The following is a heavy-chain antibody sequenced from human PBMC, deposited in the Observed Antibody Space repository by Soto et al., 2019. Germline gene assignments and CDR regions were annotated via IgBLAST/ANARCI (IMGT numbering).Heavy chain of an antibody. CDR3: ATDKKYYRSGSHVHRN. J-gene: IGHJ1*01. Sequence: GASVKVSCKVSGYTLTELSMHWVRQAPGKGLEWMGGFDPEDGEIIYAQKFQDRVTMTEDTSTDTAYIDLSSLTSEDTAVYYCATDKKYYRSGSHVHRNWG. CDR1: GYTLTELS. D-gene: IGHD3-10*01. CDR2: FDPEDGEI. V-gene: IGHV1-24*01.